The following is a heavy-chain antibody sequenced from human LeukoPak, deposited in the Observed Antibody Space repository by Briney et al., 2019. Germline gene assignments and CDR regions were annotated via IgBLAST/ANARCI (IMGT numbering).Heavy chain of an antibody. CDR1: GGSISSGGYS. CDR3: ARAAYYDILTGYNY. Sequence: SQTLSLTCAVSGGSISSGGYSWSWIRQPPGKGLEWIGYIYHSGSTYYNPSLKSRVTISVDRSKNQFSLKLSSVTAADTAVYYCARAAYYDILTGYNYWGQGTLVTVSS. V-gene: IGHV4-30-2*01. CDR2: IYHSGST. D-gene: IGHD3-9*01. J-gene: IGHJ4*02.